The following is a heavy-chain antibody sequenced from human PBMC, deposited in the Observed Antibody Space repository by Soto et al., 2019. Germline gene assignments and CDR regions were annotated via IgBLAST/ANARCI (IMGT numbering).Heavy chain of an antibody. CDR2: STYTGVT. CDR1: GGSLREFGHF. J-gene: IGHJ5*01. Sequence: SETLSLTCTVSGGSLREFGHFWTWIRQRPGRGLEWIGYSTYTGVTCYSPSLQSRISISVDTSKNQFSLTLNSVTAADTAVYYCATDSGGPPLNRFDSWGQGTLVTVSS. CDR3: ATDSGGPPLNRFDS. D-gene: IGHD3-16*01. V-gene: IGHV4-31*03.